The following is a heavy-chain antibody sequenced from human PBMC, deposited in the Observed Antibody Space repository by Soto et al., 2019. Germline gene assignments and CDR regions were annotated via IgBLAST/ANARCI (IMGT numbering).Heavy chain of an antibody. CDR3: ARAHGDFDF. D-gene: IGHD3-10*01. Sequence: GGSLRLSCAASGFSLSNDEMNWVRQAPGKGLEWVSFISSTGSNKFYAESVKGRFTISRDNAKNSLYLQMNSLRVDDTGVYYCARAHGDFDFWGQGTAVAVSS. V-gene: IGHV3-48*03. CDR1: GFSLSNDE. J-gene: IGHJ4*02. CDR2: ISSTGSNK.